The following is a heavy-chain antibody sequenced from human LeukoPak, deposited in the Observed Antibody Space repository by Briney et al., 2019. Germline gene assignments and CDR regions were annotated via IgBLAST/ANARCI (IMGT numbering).Heavy chain of an antibody. V-gene: IGHV1-69*05. CDR3: ARAMSSIAARPRGRHDAFDI. D-gene: IGHD6-6*01. CDR2: IIPIFGTA. Sequence: ASVKVSCKASGGTFSSYAISWVRQAPGQGLEWMGGIIPIFGTANYAQKFQGRVTITTDESTSTAYMELSSLRSEDTAVYYCARAMSSIAARPRGRHDAFDIWGQGTMVTVSS. J-gene: IGHJ3*02. CDR1: GGTFSSYA.